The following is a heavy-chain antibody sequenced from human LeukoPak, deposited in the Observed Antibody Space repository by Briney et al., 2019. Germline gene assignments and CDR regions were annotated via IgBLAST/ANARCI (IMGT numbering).Heavy chain of an antibody. CDR1: GFTFSSYG. CDR3: ARELPPVVNFYFDS. J-gene: IGHJ4*02. V-gene: IGHV3-33*01. CDR2: IWYDGSDK. D-gene: IGHD3-22*01. Sequence: PGGSLRLSCEASGFTFSSYGMHWVPQAPGMGLEWVSVIWYDGSDKYYADSVKGRFSISRDNSKNTLDLQMNSLRAEDTAVYYCARELPPVVNFYFDSWGQGTLVTVSS.